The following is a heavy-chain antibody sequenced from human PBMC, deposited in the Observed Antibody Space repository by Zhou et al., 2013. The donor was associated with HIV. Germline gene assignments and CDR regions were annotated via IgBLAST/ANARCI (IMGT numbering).Heavy chain of an antibody. CDR3: ARVTLYYDNLSGYYSFPY. CDR1: GYTYTNYG. Sequence: QVHLVQSGAEVKKPGASVRVSCKTSGYTYTNYGISWLRQAPGQGLEWMGWISSYDGNTSYEQKFQGRVTMTTDSSTRTAYMDLRSLTSDDTAVYYCARVTLYYDNLSGYYSFPYWGQGTLVTVSS. J-gene: IGHJ4*02. D-gene: IGHD3-9*01. CDR2: ISSYDGNT. V-gene: IGHV1-18*01.